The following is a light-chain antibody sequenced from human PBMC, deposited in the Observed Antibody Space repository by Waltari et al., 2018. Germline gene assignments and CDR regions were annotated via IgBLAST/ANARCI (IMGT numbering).Light chain of an antibody. CDR3: ASWDESHYV. Sequence: QSVLTQPPSASATPGQRVTISCSGSHSNLGSSNLSWYQQLPGPAPNPLIYRNNQRPSRVPDRFSASKYGTSASLVISGLRSEDEGIYYCASWDESHYVFGPGTTVTVL. J-gene: IGLJ1*01. CDR1: HSNLGSSN. V-gene: IGLV1-47*01. CDR2: RNN.